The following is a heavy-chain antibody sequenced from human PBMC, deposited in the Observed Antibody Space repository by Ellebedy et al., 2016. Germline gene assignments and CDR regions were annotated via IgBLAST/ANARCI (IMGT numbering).Heavy chain of an antibody. CDR1: GGSISSSYY. J-gene: IGHJ3*02. V-gene: IGHV4-39*07. Sequence: GSLRLSXTVSGGSISSSYYWGWIRQPPGKGLEWIGTSYYSGSTYYNPSLKSRVTISVDTSKNQFSLKLSSVTAADTAVYYCARVGGRYDAFDIWGQGTMVTVSS. CDR2: SYYSGST. CDR3: ARVGGRYDAFDI.